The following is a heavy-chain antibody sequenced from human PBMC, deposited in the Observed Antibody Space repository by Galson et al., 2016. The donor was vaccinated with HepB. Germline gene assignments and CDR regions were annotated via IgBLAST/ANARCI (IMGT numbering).Heavy chain of an antibody. CDR1: GDSVSSNSAT. CDR3: ARQYSSSSFYYGMDV. CDR2: TYYRSKGYN. Sequence: CAISGDSVSSNSATWNWIRQSPSRGLEWLGRTYYRSKGYNDYAVSVKSRVTINPYTSTNQYSLHLNSVTPEDTAVYYCARQYSSSSFYYGMDVWGQGTTVTVSS. D-gene: IGHD6-6*01. V-gene: IGHV6-1*01. J-gene: IGHJ6*02.